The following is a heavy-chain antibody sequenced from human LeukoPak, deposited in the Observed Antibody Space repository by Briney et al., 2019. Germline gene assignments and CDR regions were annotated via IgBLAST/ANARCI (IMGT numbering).Heavy chain of an antibody. CDR3: PRGSEWDLLGSCDY. D-gene: IGHD1-26*01. CDR1: GSSFSGYS. V-gene: IGHV3-48*04. Sequence: TGGSLRLSCAASGSSFSGYSMNWVRQAPGKGLDWVSYISSGSRTIFYAESVKGRFTISRYNAKNSLYLQMNSLRVEDTAVYYCPRGSEWDLLGSCDYWGQGTLVTVSS. J-gene: IGHJ4*02. CDR2: ISSGSRTI.